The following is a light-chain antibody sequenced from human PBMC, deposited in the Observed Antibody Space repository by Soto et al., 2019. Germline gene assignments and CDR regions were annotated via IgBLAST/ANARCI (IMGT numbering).Light chain of an antibody. CDR1: QTVRNNY. CDR3: QQRSNLIT. J-gene: IGKJ5*01. CDR2: CAS. Sequence: EFVLTQSPGTLSLSPGERATLSCRASQTVRNNYLAWYQQKPGQAPRLLIYCASTRATGIPARFSGSGSGTDFTLTISSLEPEDFAVYYCQQRSNLITFGQGTRLEIK. V-gene: IGKV3D-20*02.